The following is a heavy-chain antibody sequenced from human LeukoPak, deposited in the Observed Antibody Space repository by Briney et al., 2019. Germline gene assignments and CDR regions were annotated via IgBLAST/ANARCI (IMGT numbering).Heavy chain of an antibody. CDR1: GGSIGSYY. Sequence: NTSETLSLTCTVSGGSIGSYYWSWIRQPPGKGLEWIGYIYYSGSTNYNPSLKSRVTISVDTSKNQFSLKLSSVTAADTAVYYCARVYGNWNHDWGQGTLVTVSS. V-gene: IGHV4-59*01. D-gene: IGHD1-1*01. CDR3: ARVYGNWNHD. CDR2: IYYSGST. J-gene: IGHJ4*02.